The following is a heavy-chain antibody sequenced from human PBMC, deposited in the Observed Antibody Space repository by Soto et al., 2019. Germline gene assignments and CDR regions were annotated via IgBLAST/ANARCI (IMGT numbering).Heavy chain of an antibody. CDR3: ARRSRTWIQLWFDY. CDR1: GGSISSSSYY. J-gene: IGHJ4*02. Sequence: SETLSLTCTVSGGSISSSSYYWGWIRQPPGKGLEWIGSIYYSGSTYYNPSLKSRVTISVDTSKNQFSLKLSSVTAADTAVYYCARRSRTWIQLWFDYWGQGTLVTVSS. V-gene: IGHV4-39*01. D-gene: IGHD5-18*01. CDR2: IYYSGST.